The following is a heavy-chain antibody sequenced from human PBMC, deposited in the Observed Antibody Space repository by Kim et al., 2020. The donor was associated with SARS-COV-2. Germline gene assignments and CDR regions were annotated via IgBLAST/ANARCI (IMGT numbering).Heavy chain of an antibody. CDR1: GFTFNSHD. Sequence: GGSLRLSCAASGFTFNSHDMHWVRQVSGKSLEWVSAIDTAGGTYYPGSVKGRFTISRENDKNSLYLEMNSLRAGDTALYYCAREASPAYCGADCPSVVDLWGQGTMVTVSS. CDR3: AREASPAYCGADCPSVVDL. D-gene: IGHD2-21*02. CDR2: IDTAGGT. V-gene: IGHV3-13*04. J-gene: IGHJ3*01.